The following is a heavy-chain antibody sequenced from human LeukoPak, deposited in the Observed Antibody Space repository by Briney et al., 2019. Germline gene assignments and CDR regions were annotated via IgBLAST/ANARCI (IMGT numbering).Heavy chain of an antibody. D-gene: IGHD6-13*01. CDR1: GASISSYY. J-gene: IGHJ6*02. CDR2: IYYSRST. V-gene: IGHV4-59*01. CDR3: ARDSHHAGTFYYGMDV. Sequence: SETLSLTCTVSGASISSYYWSWIRQPPGKGLEWIGYIYYSRSTNYNPSLKSRVTISVDTSKNQFSLKLSSVTAADTAVYYCARDSHHAGTFYYGMDVWGQGTTVSVSS.